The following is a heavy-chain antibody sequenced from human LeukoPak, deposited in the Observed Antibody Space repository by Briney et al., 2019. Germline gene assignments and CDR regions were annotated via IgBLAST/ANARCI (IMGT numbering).Heavy chain of an antibody. CDR1: GFAFSTYA. J-gene: IGHJ4*02. CDR2: ISFDGNTK. CDR3: TRRGGGHEFDH. V-gene: IGHV3-30-3*01. Sequence: GGPLRLSCAASGFAFSTYAMHWVRQAPGKGLEWVAVISFDGNTKYYADSVKGRFTISRDNSKNTLYLQMNGLRTEDTAMYYCTRRGGGHEFDHWGQGTLVTVSS. D-gene: IGHD3-16*01.